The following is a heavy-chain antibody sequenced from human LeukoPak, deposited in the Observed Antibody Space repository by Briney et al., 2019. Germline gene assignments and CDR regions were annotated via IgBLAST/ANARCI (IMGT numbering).Heavy chain of an antibody. D-gene: IGHD4-17*01. CDR3: ASLTKKPYGEALDY. V-gene: IGHV4-38-2*02. CDR2: IYHSGST. CDR1: GCSISSGYY. J-gene: IGHJ4*02. Sequence: SETLSLTCTVSGCSISSGYYWGWIRQPPGKGLEWIGSIYHSGSTYYNPSLKSRVTISVDTSKNQFSLKLSSVTAADTAVYYCASLTKKPYGEALDYWGQGTLVTVSS.